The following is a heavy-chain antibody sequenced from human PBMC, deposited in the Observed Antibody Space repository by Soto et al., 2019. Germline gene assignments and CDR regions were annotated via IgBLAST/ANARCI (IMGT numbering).Heavy chain of an antibody. Sequence: GGSLRLSCAASGFTFSSYGMHWVRQAPGKGLEWVAVIWYDGSNKYYADSVKGRFTISRDNSKNTLYLQMNSLRAEDTAVYFCARAPSYYGILTGYFPIDYWGRATLVTVSS. CDR3: ARAPSYYGILTGYFPIDY. V-gene: IGHV3-33*01. J-gene: IGHJ4*02. CDR2: IWYDGSNK. CDR1: GFTFSSYG. D-gene: IGHD3-9*01.